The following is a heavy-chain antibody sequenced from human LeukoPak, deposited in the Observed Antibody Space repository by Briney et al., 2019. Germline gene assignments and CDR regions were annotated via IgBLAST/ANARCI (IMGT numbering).Heavy chain of an antibody. CDR2: ISSSGSTI. D-gene: IGHD3-16*01. J-gene: IGHJ4*02. CDR3: ARSHYDYVWGSYALFDY. CDR1: GFTFSDYY. V-gene: IGHV3-11*04. Sequence: GGSLRLSCAASGFTFSDYYMSWIRQAPGKGLEWVSYISSSGSTIYYADSVKGRFTISRDNAKNSLYLQMNSLRAEDTAVYYCARSHYDYVWGSYALFDYWGQGTLVTVSS.